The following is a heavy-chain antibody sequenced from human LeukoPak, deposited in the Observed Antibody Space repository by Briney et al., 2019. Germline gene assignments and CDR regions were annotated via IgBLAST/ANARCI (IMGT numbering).Heavy chain of an antibody. J-gene: IGHJ5*02. Sequence: SETLSPTCIVSGVSISSGSYYWSWIRQPAGKGLEWIGRIYTSGSTNYNPSLKSRVTISVDTSKNQFSLKLSSVTAADTAVYYCARGVVPAPWFDPWGQGTLVTVSS. CDR1: GVSISSGSYY. CDR3: ARGVVPAPWFDP. V-gene: IGHV4-61*02. D-gene: IGHD2-2*01. CDR2: IYTSGST.